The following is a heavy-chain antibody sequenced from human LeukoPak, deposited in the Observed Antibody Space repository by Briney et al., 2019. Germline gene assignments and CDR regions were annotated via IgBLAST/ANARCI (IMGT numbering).Heavy chain of an antibody. V-gene: IGHV1-3*01. CDR2: INAGNGNT. Sequence: GASVKVSCKASGYTFTSYAMHWVRQAPGQRLEWMGWINAGNGNTKYSQKFQGRVTITRDTSASTAYMELSCLRSEDTAVYYCARAKLRYFDWSPYYYYGMDVWGKGTTVTVSS. CDR1: GYTFTSYA. J-gene: IGHJ6*04. D-gene: IGHD3-9*01. CDR3: ARAKLRYFDWSPYYYYGMDV.